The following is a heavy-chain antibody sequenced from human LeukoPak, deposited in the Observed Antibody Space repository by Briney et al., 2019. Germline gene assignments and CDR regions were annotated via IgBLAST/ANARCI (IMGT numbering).Heavy chain of an antibody. Sequence: PGGSLRLSCADSGLTFSNYGMHWVRQAPGKGLEWVALVSYDGSNKYYVDSVKGRFTISRDNSKNSLYLQMNSLRAEDTAVYYCAKDRATMTTRIFDFWGQGTLVTVSS. CDR1: GLTFSNYG. CDR2: VSYDGSNK. D-gene: IGHD4-17*01. V-gene: IGHV3-30*18. J-gene: IGHJ4*02. CDR3: AKDRATMTTRIFDF.